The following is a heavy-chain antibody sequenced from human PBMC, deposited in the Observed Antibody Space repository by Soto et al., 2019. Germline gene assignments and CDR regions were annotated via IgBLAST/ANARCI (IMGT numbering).Heavy chain of an antibody. Sequence: ASVKVSCKASGYTFTSYGMHWVRRAPGQRLEWMGWINAGNGNRKYSQKFQGRVTITRDTSASTAYMELSSLRSEDTAVYYCSAYYYDSSGYPDYWGQGTLVTV. CDR1: GYTFTSYG. CDR3: SAYYYDSSGYPDY. V-gene: IGHV1-3*01. D-gene: IGHD3-22*01. CDR2: INAGNGNR. J-gene: IGHJ4*02.